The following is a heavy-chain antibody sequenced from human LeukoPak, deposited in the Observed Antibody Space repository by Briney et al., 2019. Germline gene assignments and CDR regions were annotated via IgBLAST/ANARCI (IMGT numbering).Heavy chain of an antibody. Sequence: TGGSLRLSCAASGFTFSSYGMHWVRQAPGKGLEWVAFIRCDGSNKYYADSVKGRFTISRDNSKNTLYLQMNSLRAEDTAVYYCAKEDAWFGEYWGQGTLVTVSS. CDR2: IRCDGSNK. J-gene: IGHJ4*02. CDR3: AKEDAWFGEY. CDR1: GFTFSSYG. D-gene: IGHD3-10*01. V-gene: IGHV3-30*02.